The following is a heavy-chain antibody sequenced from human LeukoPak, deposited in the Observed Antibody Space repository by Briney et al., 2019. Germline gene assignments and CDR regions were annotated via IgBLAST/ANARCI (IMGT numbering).Heavy chain of an antibody. V-gene: IGHV3-30*02. CDR3: TKGGGITYNPLDP. CDR2: ILFDGTNK. CDR1: GFTFGSYA. Sequence: GGSLTLSCAASGFTFGSYAMGWARLAPGGWRGCVAFILFDGTNKYYTDCVKGRFTTYRDNSKSTLYLQMNSLRTDDSAMYYCTKGGGITYNPLDPWGPGTLVTVSS. J-gene: IGHJ5*02. D-gene: IGHD1-14*01.